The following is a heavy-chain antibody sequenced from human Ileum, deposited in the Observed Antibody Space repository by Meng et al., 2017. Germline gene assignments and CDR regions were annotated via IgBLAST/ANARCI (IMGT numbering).Heavy chain of an antibody. Sequence: QGQLRESGRGLVWPSGTLSLTCVVSGASISSSNWWSWVRQPPGKGLEWIGEVFHSGDTNYNPSLKSRVSMSVDKSKNQFSLKLTSVTAADTAVYYCARSVWGRAAPDWGQGTLVTVSS. D-gene: IGHD3-16*01. CDR3: ARSVWGRAAPD. V-gene: IGHV4-4*02. CDR1: GASISSSNW. CDR2: VFHSGDT. J-gene: IGHJ4*02.